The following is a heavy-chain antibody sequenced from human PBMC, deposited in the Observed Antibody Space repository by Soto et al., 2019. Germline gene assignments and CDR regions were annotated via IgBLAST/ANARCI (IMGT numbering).Heavy chain of an antibody. Sequence: VGSLRLSCAAAGFTFSGYATSWVRQAPGRGLEWVSVIGGRGDITYYADSVKGRFTISRDNSKNTMYLQMNSLRAEDTAVYYCAKYHLDTSTLRNTFDYWGRGTLVTVSS. J-gene: IGHJ4*02. V-gene: IGHV3-23*01. CDR3: AKYHLDTSTLRNTFDY. D-gene: IGHD3-22*01. CDR2: IGGRGDIT. CDR1: GFTFSGYA.